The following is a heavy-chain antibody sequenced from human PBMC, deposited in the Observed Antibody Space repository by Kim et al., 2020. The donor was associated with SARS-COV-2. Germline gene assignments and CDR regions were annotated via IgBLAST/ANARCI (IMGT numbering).Heavy chain of an antibody. V-gene: IGHV4-31*03. Sequence: SETLSLTCTVSGGSISSGGYYWSWIRQHPGKGLEWIGYIYYSGSTYYNPSLKSRVTISVDTSKNQFSLKLSSVTAADTAVYYCARERVVVTARESWRYFDLWGRGTLVTVSS. CDR3: ARERVVVTARESWRYFDL. J-gene: IGHJ2*01. D-gene: IGHD2-21*02. CDR2: IYYSGST. CDR1: GGSISSGGYY.